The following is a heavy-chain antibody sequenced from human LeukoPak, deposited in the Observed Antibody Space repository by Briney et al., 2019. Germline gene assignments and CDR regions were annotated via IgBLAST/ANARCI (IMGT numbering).Heavy chain of an antibody. Sequence: ASVKVSCKASGYTFTGYYMHWVRQAPGQGPEWMGWINPNSGGTNYAQKFQGRVTTTRDTSISTAYMELSRLRSDDTAVYYCARMCCSSTSKEIDYWGQGTLVTVSS. CDR1: GYTFTGYY. J-gene: IGHJ4*02. V-gene: IGHV1-2*02. CDR3: ARMCCSSTSKEIDY. D-gene: IGHD2-2*01. CDR2: INPNSGGT.